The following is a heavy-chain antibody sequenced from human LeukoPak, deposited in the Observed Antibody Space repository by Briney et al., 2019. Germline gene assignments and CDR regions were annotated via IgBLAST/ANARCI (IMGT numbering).Heavy chain of an antibody. Sequence: GGSLRLSCAASGFTCSSYWMSWVRQAPGKGLEWVANIKQDGSEKYYVDSVKGRFTISRDNAKNSLYLQMNSLRAEDTAVYYCARGHVTVSAHDDAFDIWGQGTMVTVSS. CDR2: IKQDGSEK. D-gene: IGHD5/OR15-5a*01. CDR3: ARGHVTVSAHDDAFDI. J-gene: IGHJ3*02. V-gene: IGHV3-7*01. CDR1: GFTCSSYW.